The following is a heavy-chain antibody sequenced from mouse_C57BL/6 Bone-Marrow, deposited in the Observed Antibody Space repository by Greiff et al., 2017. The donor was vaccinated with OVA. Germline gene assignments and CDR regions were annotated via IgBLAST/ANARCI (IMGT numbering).Heavy chain of an antibody. D-gene: IGHD2-4*01. CDR3: AREYDYDWYFDV. J-gene: IGHJ1*03. Sequence: QVQLKESGPELVKPGASVKISCKASGYAFSSSWMNWVKQRPGKGLEWIGRIYPGDGDTNYNGNFKGKATLTADKSSSTAYMQLSSLTSEDSAVYVGAREYDYDWYFDVWGTGTTVTVSS. CDR2: IYPGDGDT. V-gene: IGHV1-82*01. CDR1: GYAFSSSW.